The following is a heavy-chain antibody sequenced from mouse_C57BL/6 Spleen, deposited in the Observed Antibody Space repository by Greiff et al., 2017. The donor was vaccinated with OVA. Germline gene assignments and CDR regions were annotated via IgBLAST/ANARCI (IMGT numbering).Heavy chain of an antibody. V-gene: IGHV1-50*01. Sequence: QVQLQQPGAELVKPGASVKLSCKASGYTFTSYWMQWVKQRPGQGLEWIGEIDPSDSYPNYNQKFKGKATLTVDTSSSTAYMQLSSLTSEDSAVYYCARGTAQALDWGQGTTLTVSS. CDR3: ARGTAQALD. CDR1: GYTFTSYW. CDR2: IDPSDSYP. J-gene: IGHJ2*01. D-gene: IGHD3-2*02.